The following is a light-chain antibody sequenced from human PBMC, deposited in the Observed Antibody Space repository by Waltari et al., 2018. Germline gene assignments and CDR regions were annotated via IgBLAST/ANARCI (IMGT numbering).Light chain of an antibody. V-gene: IGLV1-44*01. CDR2: SNN. CDR3: AAWDGGLNGLI. CDR1: RSNVGSNT. J-gene: IGLJ2*01. Sequence: QSVLSQPPSESGTPGQRVTISCSGTRSNVGSNTVNWYQHLPGTSPKLLIYSNNHRPSGVPDRFSASTSGTSASLAISGLQSEDEGDYYCAAWDGGLNGLIFGGGTKLTVL.